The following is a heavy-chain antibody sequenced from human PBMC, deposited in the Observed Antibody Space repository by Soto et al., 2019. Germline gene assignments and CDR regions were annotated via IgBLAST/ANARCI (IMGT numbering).Heavy chain of an antibody. D-gene: IGHD3-10*01. CDR1: GFTVSSNY. CDR3: ARDNYYGSGSYYIGPTDGMDV. CDR2: IYSGGST. V-gene: IGHV3-53*01. Sequence: GGSLRLSCAASGFTVSSNYMSWVRQAPGKGLEWVSVIYSGGSTYYADSVKGRFTISRDNSKNTLYLQMNSLRAEDTAVYYCARDNYYGSGSYYIGPTDGMDVWGQGTTVTVSS. J-gene: IGHJ6*02.